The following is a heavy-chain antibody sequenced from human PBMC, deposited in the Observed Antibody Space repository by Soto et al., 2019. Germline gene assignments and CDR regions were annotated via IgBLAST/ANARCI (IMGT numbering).Heavy chain of an antibody. CDR1: GYTFTGYY. D-gene: IGHD1-26*01. J-gene: IGHJ4*02. Sequence: SVKVSCKASGYTFTGYYMHWVRQAPGQELEWMGWINPNSGGTNYAQKFQGWVTMTRDTSISTAYMELSRLRSDDTAVYYCATQRSEWELSFDYWGQGTLVTVSS. CDR3: ATQRSEWELSFDY. CDR2: INPNSGGT. V-gene: IGHV1-2*04.